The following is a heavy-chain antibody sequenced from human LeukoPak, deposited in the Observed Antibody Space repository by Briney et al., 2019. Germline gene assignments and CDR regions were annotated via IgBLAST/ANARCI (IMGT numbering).Heavy chain of an antibody. J-gene: IGHJ4*02. CDR1: GGSLSSYY. CDR2: LYTSGST. V-gene: IGHV4-4*07. D-gene: IGHD3-22*01. Sequence: SETLSLTCTVSGGSLSSYYWSSLRPPAGKGLEWIGRLYTSGSTNYNPSLKSRVTMSVDTSKHQFSLKLTSMTAADTAVYYCARGGSSGYYYGWGQGTLVTVSS. CDR3: ARGGSSGYYYG.